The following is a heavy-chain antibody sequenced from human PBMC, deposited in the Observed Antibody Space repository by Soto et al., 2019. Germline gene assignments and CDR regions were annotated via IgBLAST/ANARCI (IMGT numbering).Heavy chain of an antibody. Sequence: SETLSLTCAVYGGSFSGYYWSWIRQPPGKGLEWIGEINHSGSTNYNPSLKSRVTISVDTSKNQFSLKLSSVTAADTAVYYCARLGIAARRVYYYGMDVWGQGTTVTVSS. CDR3: ARLGIAARRVYYYGMDV. CDR2: INHSGST. V-gene: IGHV4-34*01. J-gene: IGHJ6*02. D-gene: IGHD6-6*01. CDR1: GGSFSGYY.